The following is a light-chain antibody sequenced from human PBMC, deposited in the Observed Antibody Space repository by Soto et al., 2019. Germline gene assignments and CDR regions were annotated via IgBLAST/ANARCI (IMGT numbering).Light chain of an antibody. Sequence: EIGIAQSPATLSFSPGERATLSCRSSQSVGKYLVWYQQKPGQAPRLLIYDVSKRATGIPARFSGSGSGTDFTLTISSLEPEDFAVYYCQQRGNRPPWTFGQGTKVDI. CDR2: DVS. CDR3: QQRGNRPPWT. V-gene: IGKV3-11*01. CDR1: QSVGKY. J-gene: IGKJ1*01.